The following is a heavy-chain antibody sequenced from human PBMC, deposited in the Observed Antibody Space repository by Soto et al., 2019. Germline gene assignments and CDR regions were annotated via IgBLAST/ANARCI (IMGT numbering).Heavy chain of an antibody. CDR3: ARDKFIGSYYIRGVTYIFDY. D-gene: IGHD3-10*02. Sequence: GVSLRLSCAASGFTFSDYWMSWVRQAPGEGLEWVANIRQDEGEKNYVDSLKGRFTISRDNAKNSLYLQMNSLRAEDTAVYYCARDKFIGSYYIRGVTYIFDYWGQGALVTVSS. V-gene: IGHV3-7*03. CDR2: IRQDEGEK. J-gene: IGHJ4*02. CDR1: GFTFSDYW.